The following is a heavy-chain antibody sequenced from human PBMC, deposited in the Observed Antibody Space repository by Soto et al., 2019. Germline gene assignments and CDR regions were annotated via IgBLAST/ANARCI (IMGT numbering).Heavy chain of an antibody. CDR3: ARDGSGYYYDSSGYYHPHDYFDY. CDR1: GFTFSSYE. D-gene: IGHD3-22*01. CDR2: ISSSGSTI. V-gene: IGHV3-48*03. J-gene: IGHJ4*02. Sequence: PGGSLRLSCAASGFTFSSYEMNWVRQAPGKGLEWVSYISSSGSTIYYADSVKGRFTISRDNAKNSLYLQMNSLRAEDTAVCYCARDGSGYYYDSSGYYHPHDYFDYWGQGTLVTVSS.